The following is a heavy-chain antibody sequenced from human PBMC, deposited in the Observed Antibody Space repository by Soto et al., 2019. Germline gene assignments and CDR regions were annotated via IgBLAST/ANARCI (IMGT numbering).Heavy chain of an antibody. Sequence: EVQLLESGGGLVQPGGSLRLSCAASGFTFSSDAMSWVRQAPGKGLEWVSAISGSGGSTYYADSVKGRFTISRDNSKNTLYLQMNSLRAEDTAVYYCAKNFASEYYYYYMDVWGKGTTVTVSS. V-gene: IGHV3-23*01. CDR1: GFTFSSDA. CDR3: AKNFASEYYYYYMDV. CDR2: ISGSGGST. J-gene: IGHJ6*03.